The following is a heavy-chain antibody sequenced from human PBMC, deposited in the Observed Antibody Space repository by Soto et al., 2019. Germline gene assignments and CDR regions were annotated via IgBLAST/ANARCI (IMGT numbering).Heavy chain of an antibody. CDR1: GGSISSGGYY. CDR3: ARGHSSSPYFDY. CDR2: IYYSGST. V-gene: IGHV4-31*03. D-gene: IGHD6-6*01. Sequence: SETLSLTCTVSGGSISSGGYYWSWIRQHPGKGLEWIGYIYYSGSTYYNPSLKSRVTISVDTSKNQFSLKLSSVAAADTAVYYCARGHSSSPYFDYWGQGTLVTVSS. J-gene: IGHJ4*02.